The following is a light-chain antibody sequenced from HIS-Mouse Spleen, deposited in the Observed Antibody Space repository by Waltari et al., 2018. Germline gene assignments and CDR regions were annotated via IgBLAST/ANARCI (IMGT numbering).Light chain of an antibody. CDR2: DVS. V-gene: IGLV2-14*03. J-gene: IGLJ3*02. CDR3: SSYTSSSILWV. Sequence: QSALTQPASVSRSPGPPITISSTGTSTDVGGYNYVPWYQQHPGKAPKLMIYDVSNRPSGVSNRFSGSKSGNTASLTISGLQAEDEADYYCSSYTSSSILWVFGGGTKLTVL. CDR1: STDVGGYNY.